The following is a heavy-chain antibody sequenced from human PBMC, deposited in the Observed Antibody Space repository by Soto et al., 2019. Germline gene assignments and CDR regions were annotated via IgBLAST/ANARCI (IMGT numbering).Heavy chain of an antibody. V-gene: IGHV4-31*03. J-gene: IGHJ5*02. D-gene: IGHD6-6*01. Sequence: SETLSLTCTVSGGSISSGGYYWSWIRQHPGKGLEWIGYIYYSGRTYYNPSLHSRVSIAVDTTENQFSLKLTSVTAADTSVYYCARGSFSSSSSWFDPWGRGTLVNVSS. CDR1: GGSISSGGYY. CDR3: ARGSFSSSSSWFDP. CDR2: IYYSGRT.